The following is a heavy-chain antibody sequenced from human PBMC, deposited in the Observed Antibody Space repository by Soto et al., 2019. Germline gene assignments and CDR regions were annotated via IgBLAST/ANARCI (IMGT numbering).Heavy chain of an antibody. CDR2: IYYSGST. J-gene: IGHJ4*02. V-gene: IGHV4-39*01. Sequence: TSETLSLTCTFSGGSITSSSYYWGWIRQPPGKGLEWIGTIYYSGSTYYNPSLKSRVTISVDTSKNQFSLNLSSVTAADTAVYYCARLDGSSGYYYDYFDYWGQGTLVTVSS. CDR1: GGSITSSSYY. CDR3: ARLDGSSGYYYDYFDY. D-gene: IGHD3-22*01.